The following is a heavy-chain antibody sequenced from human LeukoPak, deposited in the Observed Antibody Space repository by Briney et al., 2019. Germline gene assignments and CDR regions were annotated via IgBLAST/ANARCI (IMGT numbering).Heavy chain of an antibody. CDR1: GFSLGSYS. J-gene: IGHJ4*02. D-gene: IGHD1-1*01. CDR3: ARGPYKYVISANPDY. CDR2: ISSIGATI. V-gene: IGHV3-48*01. Sequence: GGSLRLSCAASGFSLGSYSMTWVRQATGKGLEWVSYISSIGATIYYADSVKGRFTISRDNAKNSLFLQMNSLRAEDTAVYYCARGPYKYVISANPDYWGQGTLATVSS.